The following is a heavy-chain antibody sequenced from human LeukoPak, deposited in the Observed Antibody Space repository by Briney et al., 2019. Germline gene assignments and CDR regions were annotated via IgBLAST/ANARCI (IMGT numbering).Heavy chain of an antibody. CDR2: IYFTGST. Sequence: KTSETLSLTCTVSGGSISSGDYYWSWIRQPPGKGLEWIGYIYFTGSTSYNPSLKSRVIISPDTSKNQFSLKLTSVTAADTAAYYCATIHYWGQGTLVTVSS. V-gene: IGHV4-30-4*01. CDR1: GGSISSGDYY. J-gene: IGHJ4*02. CDR3: ATIHY.